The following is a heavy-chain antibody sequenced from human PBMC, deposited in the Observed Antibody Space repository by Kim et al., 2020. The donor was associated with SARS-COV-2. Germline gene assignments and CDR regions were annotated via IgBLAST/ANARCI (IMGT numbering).Heavy chain of an antibody. CDR2: INHSGST. V-gene: IGHV4-34*01. D-gene: IGHD6-13*01. CDR1: GGSFSGYY. CDR3: ARVLHSSSWYGTRPTTYYYYGMDV. Sequence: SETLSLTCAVYGGSFSGYYWSWIRQPPGKGLEWIGEINHSGSTNYNPSLKSRVTISVDTSKNQFSLKLSSVTAADTAVYYCARVLHSSSWYGTRPTTYYYYGMDVWGQGTTVTVSS. J-gene: IGHJ6*02.